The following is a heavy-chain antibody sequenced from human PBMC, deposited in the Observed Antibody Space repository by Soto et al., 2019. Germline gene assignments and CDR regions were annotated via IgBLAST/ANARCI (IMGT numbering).Heavy chain of an antibody. CDR2: ISSTTNYI. Sequence: PGGSLRLSCAASGFTFTRYSVNWVCQAPGKGLEWVSSISSTTNYIYYGDSMKGRFTISRDNAKNSLYLEMNSLRAEDTAVHYCARESEDLTSNFDYWGQGTLVTVSS. CDR1: GFTFTRYS. CDR3: ARESEDLTSNFDY. J-gene: IGHJ4*02. V-gene: IGHV3-21*06.